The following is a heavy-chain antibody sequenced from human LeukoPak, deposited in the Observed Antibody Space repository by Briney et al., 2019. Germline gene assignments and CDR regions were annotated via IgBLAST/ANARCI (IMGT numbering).Heavy chain of an antibody. J-gene: IGHJ4*02. CDR2: IYYSGST. Sequence: SETLSLTCTVSGGSISSSSYYWGWIRQPPGKGLEWIGSIYYSGSTYYNPSLKSRVTISVDTSKNQFSLKLSSVTAADTAVYYCARAGAGTEYYFDYWGQGTLVTVSS. CDR3: ARAGAGTEYYFDY. CDR1: GGSISSSSYY. V-gene: IGHV4-39*07. D-gene: IGHD1/OR15-1a*01.